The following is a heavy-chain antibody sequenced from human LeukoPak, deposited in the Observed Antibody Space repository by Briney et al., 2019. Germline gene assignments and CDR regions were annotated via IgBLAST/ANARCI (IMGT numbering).Heavy chain of an antibody. Sequence: ASVKVSCKASGYTFTNFDINWVRQAPGQGLEWMGWMNPVSGNAGSAQKFQGRVTLTRDTSTSTVYMEVSSLRSEDTAVYYCAREPVGAVTPDDAFDIWGQGTMVTVSS. D-gene: IGHD1-26*01. CDR3: AREPVGAVTPDDAFDI. CDR2: MNPVSGNA. V-gene: IGHV1-8*01. CDR1: GYTFTNFD. J-gene: IGHJ3*02.